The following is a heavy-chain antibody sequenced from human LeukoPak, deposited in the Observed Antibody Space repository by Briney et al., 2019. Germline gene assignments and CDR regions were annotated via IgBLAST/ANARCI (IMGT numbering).Heavy chain of an antibody. CDR3: ARDTLSGSYLDY. Sequence: GGSLRLSCAASGFTFSSYAMHWVRQAPGKGLEWVAVISYDGSNKYYADSVKGRFTISRDNSKNTLYLQMNSLRAEDTAVYYCARDTLSGSYLDYWGQGTPVTVSS. D-gene: IGHD1-26*01. CDR1: GFTFSSYA. CDR2: ISYDGSNK. V-gene: IGHV3-30-3*01. J-gene: IGHJ4*02.